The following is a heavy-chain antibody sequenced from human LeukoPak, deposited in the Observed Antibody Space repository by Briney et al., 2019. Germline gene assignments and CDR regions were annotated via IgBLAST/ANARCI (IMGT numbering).Heavy chain of an antibody. CDR2: MNPNSGNT. D-gene: IGHD2-2*01. CDR3: ARRGSSTSCYGSGGSCLYYFDY. V-gene: IGHV1-8*01. Sequence: PAASVKVSCKASGYTFTSYDINWVRQATGQGLEWMGWMNPNSGNTGYAQKFQGRVTMTRNTSISTAYMELSSLRSEDTAVYYCARRGSSTSCYGSGGSCLYYFDYWGQGTLVTVSS. CDR1: GYTFTSYD. J-gene: IGHJ4*02.